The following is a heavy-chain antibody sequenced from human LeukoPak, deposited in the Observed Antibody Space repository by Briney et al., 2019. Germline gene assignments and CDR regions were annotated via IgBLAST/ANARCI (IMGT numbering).Heavy chain of an antibody. CDR2: ISSSSSYT. CDR1: GFTFSDYY. CDR3: ARDMSGGWYYFDY. D-gene: IGHD6-19*01. Sequence: GGSLRLSCAASGFTFSDYYMSWIRQAPGKGLEWVSYISSSSSYTNYADSVKGRFTISRDNSKNTLYLQMNSLRAEDTAVYYCARDMSGGWYYFDYWGQGTLVTVSS. J-gene: IGHJ4*02. V-gene: IGHV3-11*05.